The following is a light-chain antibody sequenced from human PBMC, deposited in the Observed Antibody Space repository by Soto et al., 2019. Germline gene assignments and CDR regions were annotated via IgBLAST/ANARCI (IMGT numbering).Light chain of an antibody. CDR1: SSDVGVYNL. J-gene: IGLJ2*01. Sequence: QSVLTQPRSVSGSPGQSVTISCTGTSSDVGVYNLVSWYQQHPGRAPKFLIYDVTERPSGVPDRFSGSKSGNTASLTISGLRPEDEADYYCCSYAGNYTFIFGGGTQLTVL. CDR2: DVT. CDR3: CSYAGNYTFI. V-gene: IGLV2-11*01.